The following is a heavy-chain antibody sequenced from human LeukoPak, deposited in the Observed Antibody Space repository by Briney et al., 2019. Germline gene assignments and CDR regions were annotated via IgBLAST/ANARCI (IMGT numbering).Heavy chain of an antibody. CDR1: GGSISSYY. V-gene: IGHV4-59*01. CDR2: IYYSGST. D-gene: IGHD6-19*01. J-gene: IGHJ6*03. CDR3: AREGGRGWSVLGYMDV. Sequence: KPSETLSLTCTVSGGSISSYYWSWIRQPPGKGLEWIGYIYYSGSTNYNPSLKSRVTISVDTSKNQFSLKLSSVTAADTAVYYCAREGGRGWSVLGYMDVWGKGTTVTVSS.